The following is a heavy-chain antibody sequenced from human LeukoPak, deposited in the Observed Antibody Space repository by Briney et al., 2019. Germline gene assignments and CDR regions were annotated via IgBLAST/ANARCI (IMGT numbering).Heavy chain of an antibody. D-gene: IGHD6-19*01. V-gene: IGHV1-69*13. CDR1: GYTFTSYY. J-gene: IGHJ4*02. CDR3: AREGSGWYEGSNYFDY. CDR2: IIPIFGTA. Sequence: GASVKVSCKASGYTFTSYYMHWVRQAPGQGLEWMGGIIPIFGTANYAQKFQGRVTITADESTSTAYMELSSLRSEDTAVYYCAREGSGWYEGSNYFDYWGQGTLVTVSS.